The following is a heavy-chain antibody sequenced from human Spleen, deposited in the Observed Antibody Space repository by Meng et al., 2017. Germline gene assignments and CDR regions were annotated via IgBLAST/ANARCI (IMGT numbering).Heavy chain of an antibody. D-gene: IGHD4-11*01. V-gene: IGHV4-34*01. Sequence: QVQLQQWCGGRLKPSEPLSLTCVVSGGSFSDYYWSWIRQPPGKGLEWIWEITHSGSTNYNPSLESRATISVDTSQNNLYLKLSSVTAADSAVYYCARGPTTMAHDFDYWGQGTLVTVSS. CDR1: GGSFSDYY. CDR2: ITHSGST. J-gene: IGHJ4*02. CDR3: ARGPTTMAHDFDY.